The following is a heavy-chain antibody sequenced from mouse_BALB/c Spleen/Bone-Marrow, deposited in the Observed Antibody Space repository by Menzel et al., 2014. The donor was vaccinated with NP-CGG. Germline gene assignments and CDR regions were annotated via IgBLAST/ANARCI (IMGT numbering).Heavy chain of an antibody. V-gene: IGHV3-2*02. Sequence: EVKLVESGPGLVKPSQSLSLTCTVTGYSITSDSAWNWIRQFPGNKLEWMAYISYSGSTTYNPSLKSRISITRDTSKNQFFLQLNSVTTEDTATYYCARRGYYGTFLFAYWGQGTLVTVFA. CDR1: GYSITSDSA. CDR3: ARRGYYGTFLFAY. D-gene: IGHD2-1*01. CDR2: ISYSGST. J-gene: IGHJ3*01.